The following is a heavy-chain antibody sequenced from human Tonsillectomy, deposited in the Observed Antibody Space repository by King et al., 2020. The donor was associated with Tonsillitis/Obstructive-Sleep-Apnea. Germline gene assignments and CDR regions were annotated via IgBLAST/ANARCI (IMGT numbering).Heavy chain of an antibody. Sequence: QLQESGPGLVKPSETLSLTCTVSGGSISGYYWSWIRQPPEKGLEWIGYIYNSGSTNYDPSLVSRVTISEDTSKNQFSLKLSSVTAADTAVYYCARRHYYSDYSTFYGAFDIWGQGTTVTVSS. CDR3: ARRHYYSDYSTFYGAFDI. D-gene: IGHD3-22*01. V-gene: IGHV4-59*01. J-gene: IGHJ3*02. CDR2: IYNSGST. CDR1: GGSISGYY.